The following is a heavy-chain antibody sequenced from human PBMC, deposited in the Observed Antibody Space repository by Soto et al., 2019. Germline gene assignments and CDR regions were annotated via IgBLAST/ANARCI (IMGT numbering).Heavy chain of an antibody. J-gene: IGHJ6*02. CDR2: IYSGGST. CDR1: GFTVSSNY. D-gene: IGHD2-15*01. V-gene: IGHV3-53*01. CDR3: AKRFCSGGTCAFYYYYGMDV. Sequence: GGSLRLSCASSGFTVSSNYMSWVRQAPGKGLEWVSVIYSGGSTYYADSVKGRFTISRDNSKNTLYLQMNSLGAEDTAVYYCAKRFCSGGTCAFYYYYGMDVWGQGTTVTVSS.